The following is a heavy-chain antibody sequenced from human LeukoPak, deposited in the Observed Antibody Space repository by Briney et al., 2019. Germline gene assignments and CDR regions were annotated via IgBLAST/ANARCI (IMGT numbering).Heavy chain of an antibody. CDR3: ARDSHSGSYYHWFDP. CDR1: GYSISSGYY. V-gene: IGHV4-38-2*02. Sequence: SETLSLTCTVSGYSISSGYYWGWIRQPPGKGLEWIGSIYRSGSTYYNPSLKSRVTISVDTSKNQFSLKLSSVTAADTAVYYCARDSHSGSYYHWFDPWGQGTLVTVSS. CDR2: IYRSGST. D-gene: IGHD1-26*01. J-gene: IGHJ5*02.